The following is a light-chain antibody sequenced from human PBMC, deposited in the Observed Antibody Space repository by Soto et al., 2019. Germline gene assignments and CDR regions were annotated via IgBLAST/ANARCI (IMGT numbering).Light chain of an antibody. CDR2: GAS. J-gene: IGKJ2*01. CDR1: QSVSSN. CDR3: QQYNNWPPYT. Sequence: EIVMTQSPATLSVSPGERATLSCRASQSVSSNLAWYQQIPGQAPRLLIYGASTRATGIPARFSGSGSGTELTLTISSLKSEDFALYYCQQYNNWPPYTFGQGTKLEIK. V-gene: IGKV3-15*01.